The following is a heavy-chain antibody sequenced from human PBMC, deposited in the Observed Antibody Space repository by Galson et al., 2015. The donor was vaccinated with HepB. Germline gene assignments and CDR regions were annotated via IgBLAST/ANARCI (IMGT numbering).Heavy chain of an antibody. V-gene: IGHV1-2*02. CDR3: ASFNRGGTLSKGYQLPYYYYYYGMDV. Sequence: SVKVSCKASGYTFTGYYMHWVRQAPGQGLEWMGWINPNSGGTNYAQKFQGRVTMTRDTSISTAYMELSRLRSDDTAVYYCASFNRGGTLSKGYQLPYYYYYYGMDVWGQGTTVTVSS. CDR1: GYTFTGYY. CDR2: INPNSGGT. J-gene: IGHJ6*02. D-gene: IGHD2-2*01.